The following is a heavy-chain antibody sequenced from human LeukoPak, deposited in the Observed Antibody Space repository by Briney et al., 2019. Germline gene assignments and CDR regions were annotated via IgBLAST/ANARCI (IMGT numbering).Heavy chain of an antibody. CDR2: ISAYNGNT. CDR3: AREGCCSSTSCYLYCCYYGMDV. J-gene: IGHJ6*02. D-gene: IGHD2-2*01. V-gene: IGHV1-18*01. Sequence: GASVKVSCKASGGTFSSYAISWVRQAPGQGLEWMGWISAYNGNTNYAQKLQGRVTMTTDTSTSTAYMELRSLRAEDTAVYYCAREGCCSSTSCYLYCCYYGMDVWGQGTTVTVSS. CDR1: GGTFSSYA.